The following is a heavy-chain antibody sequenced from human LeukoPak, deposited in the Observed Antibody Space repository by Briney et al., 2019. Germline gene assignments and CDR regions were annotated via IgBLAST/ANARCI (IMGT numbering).Heavy chain of an antibody. V-gene: IGHV3-23*01. CDR3: AKSLWYSSSWPLYPDY. Sequence: GGSLRLPCAAPGFTFNSYALSWVRPAPGKGPGWVSAISCSGGSTYHPDSVKGRFTISRYNSKNTLYLQMNSLRAEDTAVYYCAKSLWYSSSWPLYPDYWGQGTLVTVSS. CDR2: ISCSGGST. J-gene: IGHJ4*02. D-gene: IGHD6-13*01. CDR1: GFTFNSYA.